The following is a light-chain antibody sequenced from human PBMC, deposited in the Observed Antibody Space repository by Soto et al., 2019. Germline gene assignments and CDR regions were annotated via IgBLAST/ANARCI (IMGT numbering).Light chain of an antibody. CDR2: LNSDGSH. V-gene: IGLV4-69*01. CDR3: QTWGTGNVV. J-gene: IGLJ2*01. CDR1: RGHSSYA. Sequence: QSVLTQSPSASASLGASGKLTCTLSRGHSSYAIAWHQQQPEKGPRYLMKLNSDGSHSKGDGIPDRFSGSSSGAERYLTISSLQSEDEADYYCQTWGTGNVVFGGGTKLTVL.